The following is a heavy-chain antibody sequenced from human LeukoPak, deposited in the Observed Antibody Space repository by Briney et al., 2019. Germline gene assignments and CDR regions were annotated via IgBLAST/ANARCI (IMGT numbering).Heavy chain of an antibody. CDR1: GYTSTYYY. CDR2: INPSSGST. J-gene: IGHJ4*02. D-gene: IGHD1-1*01. V-gene: IGHV1-46*01. Sequence: GASVKVSCKASGYTSTYYYMHWVRQAPGQGLEWMGMINPSSGSTSYAQKFQGRVTMTRGTSTSTVYMELSSLRSEDTALYYCARESDTGKDFDHWGQGTLVTVSS. CDR3: ARESDTGKDFDH.